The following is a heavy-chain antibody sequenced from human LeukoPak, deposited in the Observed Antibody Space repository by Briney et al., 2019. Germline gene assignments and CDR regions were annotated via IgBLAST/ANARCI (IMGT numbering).Heavy chain of an antibody. Sequence: GGSLRLSCAASGFTFSSYEMNWVRQAPGKVLEWVSYISSSSSYIYYADSVKGRFTISRDNAKNSLYLQMNSLRAEDTAVYYCVGFYDDYVWGSYRQYYFDYWGQGTLVTVSS. J-gene: IGHJ4*02. CDR2: ISSSSSYI. CDR3: VGFYDDYVWGSYRQYYFDY. D-gene: IGHD3-16*02. V-gene: IGHV3-21*05. CDR1: GFTFSSYE.